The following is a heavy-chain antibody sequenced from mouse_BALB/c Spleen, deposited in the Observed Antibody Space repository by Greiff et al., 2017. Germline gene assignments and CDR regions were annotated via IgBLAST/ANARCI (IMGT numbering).Heavy chain of an antibody. CDR3: ARGGYGYDSDAMDY. Sequence: VQLQEPGAELVMPGASVKMSCKASGYTFTDYWMHWVKQRPGQGLEWIGAIDTSDSYTSYNQKFKGKATLTVDESSSTAYMQLSSLTSEDSAVYYCARGGYGYDSDAMDYWGQGTSVTVSS. J-gene: IGHJ4*01. D-gene: IGHD2-2*01. V-gene: IGHV1-69*01. CDR1: GYTFTDYW. CDR2: IDTSDSYT.